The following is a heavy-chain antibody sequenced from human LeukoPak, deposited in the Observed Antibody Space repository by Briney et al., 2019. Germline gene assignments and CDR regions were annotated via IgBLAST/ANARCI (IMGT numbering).Heavy chain of an antibody. CDR2: ISGSGGST. CDR1: GFTFSSYA. D-gene: IGHD5-24*01. V-gene: IGHV3-23*01. Sequence: PGGSLRLSCAASGFTFSSYAMSWVRQAPGKGLEWVSAISGSGGSTYYADSGKGRFTISRDNSKNPLYLQMNSLRAEDTAVYYCAKDRSPGWPSLLVGFDYWGQGTLVTVSS. CDR3: AKDRSPGWPSLLVGFDY. J-gene: IGHJ4*02.